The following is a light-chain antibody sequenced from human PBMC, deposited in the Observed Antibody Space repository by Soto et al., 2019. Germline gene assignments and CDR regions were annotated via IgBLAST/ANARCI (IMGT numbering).Light chain of an antibody. V-gene: IGKV1-5*01. CDR2: AAS. CDR3: QQLNSFPIT. J-gene: IGKJ5*01. CDR1: QSISSW. Sequence: DIQMTPSPSTLSASVGDRVTINCRASQSISSWLAWYQQKPGKAPNLLIYAASTLQSGVPSRFSGSGSGTEFTLTITSLQPEDFATYYCQQLNSFPITFGQGTRREIK.